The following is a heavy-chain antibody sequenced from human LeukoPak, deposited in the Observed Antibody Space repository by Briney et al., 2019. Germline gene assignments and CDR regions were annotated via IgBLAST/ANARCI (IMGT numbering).Heavy chain of an antibody. V-gene: IGHV1-24*01. Sequence: EASVKVSCKVSGYTLTELSMHWVRQAPGKGLEWTGGFDPEDGETIYAQKFQGRVTMTEDTSTDTAYMELSSLRSEDTAVYYCATAKFCGGDCYSYYFDYWGQRTLVTVSS. CDR1: GYTLTELS. CDR2: FDPEDGET. J-gene: IGHJ4*02. D-gene: IGHD2-21*01. CDR3: ATAKFCGGDCYSYYFDY.